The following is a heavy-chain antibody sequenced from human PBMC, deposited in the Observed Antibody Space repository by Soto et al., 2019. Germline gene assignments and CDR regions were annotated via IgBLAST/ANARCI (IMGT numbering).Heavy chain of an antibody. J-gene: IGHJ6*02. CDR2: MNPNSGNT. CDR3: ARGGDELLHYYYYGMDV. D-gene: IGHD1-26*01. Sequence: GASVKVSCKASGYTFTSYDINWVRQATGQGLEWMGWMNPNSGNTGYAQKFQGRVTMTRNTSISTAYMELSSLRSEDTAVYYCARGGDELLHYYYYGMDVWGQGTTVTVSS. CDR1: GYTFTSYD. V-gene: IGHV1-8*01.